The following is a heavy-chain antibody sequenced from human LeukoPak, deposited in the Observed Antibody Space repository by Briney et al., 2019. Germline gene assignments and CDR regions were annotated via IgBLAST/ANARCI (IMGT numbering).Heavy chain of an antibody. V-gene: IGHV3-30-3*01. D-gene: IGHD6-19*01. J-gene: IGHJ4*02. CDR2: KSYDGVNT. Sequence: GRSLRLSCAASGFTFSSYTMPWLRQAPGKGLEWVAVKSYDGVNTFYADSVKGRFTISRDHSQNTLYLQMNSLRTEDTAVYYCAREISTGWPDYWGQGTLVTVSS. CDR1: GFTFSSYT. CDR3: AREISTGWPDY.